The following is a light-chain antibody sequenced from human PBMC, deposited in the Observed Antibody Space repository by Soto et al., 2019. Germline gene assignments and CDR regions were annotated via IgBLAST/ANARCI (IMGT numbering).Light chain of an antibody. V-gene: IGKV3-15*01. J-gene: IGKJ3*01. CDR2: GES. Sequence: EIVMTQSPATLSVSPGERATLSCRASQSVSSTLAWYQQNPGQAPRLLIYGESTRSTGIPASFSGSGSGTEFTLTISSLQSEDFAVYYCQQYNNWHPLFTFGTGTKVDIK. CDR3: QQYNNWHPLFT. CDR1: QSVSST.